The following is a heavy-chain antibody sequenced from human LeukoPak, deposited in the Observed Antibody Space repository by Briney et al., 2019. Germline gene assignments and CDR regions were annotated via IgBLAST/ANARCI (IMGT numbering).Heavy chain of an antibody. CDR1: GFTFSNFA. CDR3: AKMVHTEQWLVPFDY. V-gene: IGHV3-23*01. J-gene: IGHJ4*02. D-gene: IGHD6-19*01. CDR2: ISGSGGST. Sequence: GGSLRLSCAASGFTFSNFAMNWVRQAPGKGLEWVSTISGSGGSTYYADSVKGRFTISSDNSKNTLYLQMNSLRAEDTAVYYCAKMVHTEQWLVPFDYWGQGTLVTVSS.